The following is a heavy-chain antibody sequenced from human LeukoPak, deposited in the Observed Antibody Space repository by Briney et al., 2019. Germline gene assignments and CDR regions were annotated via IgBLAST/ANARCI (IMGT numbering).Heavy chain of an antibody. J-gene: IGHJ4*02. CDR3: ARGRPHYDSSGPLDY. CDR2: ISAYNGNT. D-gene: IGHD3-22*01. V-gene: IGHV1-18*01. CDR1: GYTFTSYG. Sequence: ASVKVSCKAPGYTFTSYGISWVRQAPGQGLEWMGWISAYNGNTNYAQKLQGRVTMTTDTSTSTAYMELRSLRSDDTAVYYCARGRPHYDSSGPLDYWGQGTLVTVSS.